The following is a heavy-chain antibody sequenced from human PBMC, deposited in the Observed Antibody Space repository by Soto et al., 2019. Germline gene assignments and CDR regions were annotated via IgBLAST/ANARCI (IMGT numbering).Heavy chain of an antibody. CDR1: GYTFTSYG. CDR3: TRTSLLTDVIDAFDI. CDR2: ISAYNGKT. J-gene: IGHJ3*02. Sequence: QVQLVQSGAEVKKPGASVKVSCKASGYTFTSYGISWVRQAPGQGLEWMGWISAYNGKTNYAQKLQRTLPMPTHTSTSTAYMELRSLVSDHTPLYYCTRTSLLTDVIDAFDISGQGTMVTVSS. V-gene: IGHV1-18*01. D-gene: IGHD4-4*01.